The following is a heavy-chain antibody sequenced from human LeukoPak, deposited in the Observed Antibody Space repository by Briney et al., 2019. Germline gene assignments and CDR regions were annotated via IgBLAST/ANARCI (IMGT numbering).Heavy chain of an antibody. CDR3: ASERYNWNYAFDY. CDR1: GFTFSTYC. V-gene: IGHV3-21*01. D-gene: IGHD1-7*01. CDR2: ISSGSSYI. J-gene: IGHJ4*02. Sequence: GGSLRLSCAASGFTFSTYCMNWVRQAPGKGLEWVSSISSGSSYIYYADPLKGRFTVSRDNAKNSLYLQMNSLRAEDTAVYYCASERYNWNYAFDYWGQGILVTVSS.